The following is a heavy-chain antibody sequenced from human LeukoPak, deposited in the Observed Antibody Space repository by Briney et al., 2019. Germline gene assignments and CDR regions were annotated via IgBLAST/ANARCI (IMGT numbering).Heavy chain of an antibody. Sequence: SETLSLTCTVSGGSISSSSYYWGWIRQPPGKGLEWIGSMYYSGSTYYNPSLKSRVTISVDTSKNQFSLKLSSVTAADTAVYYCARPYGSGSSFDYWGQGTLVTVSS. D-gene: IGHD3-10*01. J-gene: IGHJ4*02. CDR2: MYYSGST. V-gene: IGHV4-39*07. CDR1: GGSISSSSYY. CDR3: ARPYGSGSSFDY.